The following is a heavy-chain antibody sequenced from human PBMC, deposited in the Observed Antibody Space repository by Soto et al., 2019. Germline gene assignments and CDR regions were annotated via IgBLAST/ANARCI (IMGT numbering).Heavy chain of an antibody. CDR3: VRSRVFIAVAGMATYYYYYGMDV. J-gene: IGHJ6*02. CDR1: GDSVSSDSAA. CDR2: TYYRSKWYN. Sequence: SQTLSLTCAISGDSVSSDSAAWNWIRQSPSRGLEWLGRTYYRSKWYNEYAVSVNGRITINPDTSKNHFPLQLNSVTPEDTAVYYCVRSRVFIAVAGMATYYYYYGMDVWGQGTTVTVSS. D-gene: IGHD6-19*01. V-gene: IGHV6-1*01.